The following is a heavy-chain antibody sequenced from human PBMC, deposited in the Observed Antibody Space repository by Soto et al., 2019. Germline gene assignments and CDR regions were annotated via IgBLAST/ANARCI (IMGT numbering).Heavy chain of an antibody. Sequence: EVQLVESGGGLIQPGGSLRLSCAASGFTVSSNYMSWIRQAPGKGLEWVAIMYRGGSTSYADSVKGRFTLSSDNAKNTLYFHMNSLRAEDTAIYFCAKGGYPSGSYATWCFDLWGRGTLVTVSS. J-gene: IGHJ2*01. V-gene: IGHV3-53*01. CDR1: GFTVSSNY. CDR3: AKGGYPSGSYATWCFDL. D-gene: IGHD3-22*01. CDR2: MYRGGST.